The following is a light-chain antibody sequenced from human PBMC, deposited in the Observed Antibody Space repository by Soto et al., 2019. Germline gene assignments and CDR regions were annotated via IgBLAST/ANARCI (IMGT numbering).Light chain of an antibody. Sequence: EVVLTQSPVTLSLSPGERATLSCRASQSVSSYLAWYQQKPGQAPRLLIYDASTRATDIPARFTGSGSGTEFTLTISSLQSEDFAVYYCQQYNNWPPTWTFGQGTEV. CDR3: QQYNNWPPTWT. V-gene: IGKV3-15*01. CDR2: DAS. CDR1: QSVSSY. J-gene: IGKJ1*01.